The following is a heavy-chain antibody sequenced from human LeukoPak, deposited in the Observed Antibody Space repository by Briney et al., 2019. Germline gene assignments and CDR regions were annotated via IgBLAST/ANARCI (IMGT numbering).Heavy chain of an antibody. J-gene: IGHJ4*02. D-gene: IGHD5-12*01. CDR2: IYYSGST. V-gene: IGHV4-31*03. CDR1: GGSISSGGYY. CDR3: ARGGLYSGYEYYFDY. Sequence: SQTLSLTCTVSGGSISSGGYYWGWLRQHPGKGLEWIGYIYYSGSTYYNPSLKRRVTISVDTSKNQFSLKLSSVTAADTAVYYCARGGLYSGYEYYFDYWGQGTLVTVSS.